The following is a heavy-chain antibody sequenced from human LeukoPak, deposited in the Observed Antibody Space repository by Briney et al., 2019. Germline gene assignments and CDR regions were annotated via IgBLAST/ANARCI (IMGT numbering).Heavy chain of an antibody. CDR2: ISGSGDAT. Sequence: GGSLRLSCVASGFIFDDYAIHWVRQAPGKRLEWVSGISGSGDATYYADSVKGRFTISRDNSKNTLYLQMNSLRAEETAVYYCAKLRGLSSSSENNWFDPWGQGTLVTVSS. CDR3: AKLRGLSSSSENNWFDP. J-gene: IGHJ5*02. V-gene: IGHV3-23*01. D-gene: IGHD6-6*01. CDR1: GFIFDDYA.